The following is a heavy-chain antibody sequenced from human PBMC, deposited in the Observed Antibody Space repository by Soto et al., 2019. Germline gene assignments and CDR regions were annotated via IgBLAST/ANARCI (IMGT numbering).Heavy chain of an antibody. CDR3: VKDRGRVAVIPRLIDGFDI. CDR1: GFIFADYA. Sequence: EVQLVESGGGLVQSGRSLRLSCAASGFIFADYAMHWVRQVPGKGLEWVSGISWTSSSIGYADAVKGRFTTSRDNNENTMYMQMDSLTIEDTAVYYCVKDRGRVAVIPRLIDGFDIWGHGTMVTVSS. CDR2: ISWTSSSI. J-gene: IGHJ3*02. V-gene: IGHV3-9*01. D-gene: IGHD2-21*01.